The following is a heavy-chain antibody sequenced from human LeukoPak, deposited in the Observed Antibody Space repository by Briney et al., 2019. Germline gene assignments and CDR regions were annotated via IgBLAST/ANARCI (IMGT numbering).Heavy chain of an antibody. CDR3: AREVQGYDSSGYLDY. J-gene: IGHJ4*02. Sequence: PGGSLRLSCAASGFTFSSYAMYWVRQAPGKGLEWVSVISASGGSTYYADSVKGRFTISRDNSKNTLYLQMNSLRAEDTAVYYCAREVQGYDSSGYLDYWGQGTLVTVSS. V-gene: IGHV3-23*01. CDR2: ISASGGST. CDR1: GFTFSSYA. D-gene: IGHD3-22*01.